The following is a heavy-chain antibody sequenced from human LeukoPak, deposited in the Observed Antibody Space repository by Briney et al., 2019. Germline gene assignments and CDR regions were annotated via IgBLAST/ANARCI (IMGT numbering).Heavy chain of an antibody. CDR2: IKQDRSEK. Sequence: HAGGSLRLSCAASGFTFTNYWMSWVRQAPGKGLELVANIKQDRSEKYCVDSVKGRFTISRDNAKNSLYLQMNSLGAEDTAVYYCAGSFGDVKMFWGQGTLVTVSS. D-gene: IGHD3-10*01. CDR3: AGSFGDVKMF. V-gene: IGHV3-7*01. CDR1: GFTFTNYW. J-gene: IGHJ4*01.